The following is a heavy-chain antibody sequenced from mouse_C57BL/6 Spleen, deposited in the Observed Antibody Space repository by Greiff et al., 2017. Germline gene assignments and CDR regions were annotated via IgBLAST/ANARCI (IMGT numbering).Heavy chain of an antibody. J-gene: IGHJ2*01. V-gene: IGHV1-76*01. CDR3: ARCAYDDDSSPYYFDY. CDR1: GYTFTDYY. CDR2: IYPGSGNT. D-gene: IGHD1-1*01. Sequence: VQGVESGAELVRPGASVKLSCKASGYTFTDYYINWVKQRPGQGLEWIARIYPGSGNTYYNEKFKGKATLTAEKSSSTAYMQLSSLTSVDSAVYFCARCAYDDDSSPYYFDYWGQGTTLTVSS.